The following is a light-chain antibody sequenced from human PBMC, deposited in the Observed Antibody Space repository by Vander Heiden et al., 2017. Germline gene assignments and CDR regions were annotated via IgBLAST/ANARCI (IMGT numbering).Light chain of an antibody. CDR1: QAISRY. CDR2: GAS. J-gene: IGKJ3*01. CDR3: QRLTDYVIA. V-gene: IGKV1-9*01. Sequence: IQLTPSPAFMSASVGDRVTISCRARQAISRYLAWYQQKPGKAPKLLIYGASTLQSGVPARFSGSGSGTEFTLTISILHPEDFATYYCQRLTDYVIAFGHGTRLDIK.